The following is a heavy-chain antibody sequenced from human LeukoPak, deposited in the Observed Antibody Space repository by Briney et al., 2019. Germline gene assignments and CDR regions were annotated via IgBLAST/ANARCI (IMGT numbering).Heavy chain of an antibody. V-gene: IGHV3-7*01. J-gene: IGHJ4*02. CDR2: INKDGSGK. CDR1: GFTFDDYA. D-gene: IGHD6-19*01. Sequence: GRSLRLSCAASGFTFDDYAMHWVRQAPGKGLEWVANINKDGSGKYYVDSVKGRFTISRDNAKNSLYLEMNSLRVEDTAVYYCARDGITGRPVAGLDYWGQGTLVTVSS. CDR3: ARDGITGRPVAGLDY.